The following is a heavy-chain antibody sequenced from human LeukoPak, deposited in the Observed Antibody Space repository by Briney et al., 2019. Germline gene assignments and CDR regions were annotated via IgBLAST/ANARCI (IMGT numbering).Heavy chain of an antibody. J-gene: IGHJ5*02. D-gene: IGHD4-17*01. CDR2: IYNSGST. CDR1: VGSFSVYS. Sequence: PSETLSLTCAVYVGSFSVYSWSWIREPPGKGLGCIGYIYNSGSTKYNPSLKRRVTISVDTSKNLFSLKLTSVTAADTAVYYCATCRDEFGDYGFTSWGQGTLVTVSS. CDR3: ATCRDEFGDYGFTS. V-gene: IGHV4-59*01.